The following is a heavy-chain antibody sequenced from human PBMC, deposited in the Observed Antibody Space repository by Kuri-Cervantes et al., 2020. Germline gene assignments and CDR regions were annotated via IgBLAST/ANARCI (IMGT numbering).Heavy chain of an antibody. CDR1: GYSISSGYY. V-gene: IGHV4-38-2*02. Sequence: SETLSLTCAVSGYSISSGYYWGWIRQPPGKGLEWIGSIYYSGSTYYNPSLKSRVTISVDTSKNQFSLKLSSVTAADTAVYYCAREGAYYSTLDVWGQGTTVTVSS. J-gene: IGHJ6*02. CDR3: AREGAYYSTLDV. CDR2: IYYSGST. D-gene: IGHD3-10*01.